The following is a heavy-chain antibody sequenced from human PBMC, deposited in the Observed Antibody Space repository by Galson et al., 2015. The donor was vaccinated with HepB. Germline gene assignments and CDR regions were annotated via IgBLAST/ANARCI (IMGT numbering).Heavy chain of an antibody. Sequence: SLRLSCAASGFSFSSYWMSWVRQALGKGLEWVANMKQDGSERYYVDSVKGRFTISRDNAKNSLYLQMNSLRAEDTAVYYCARVSSGWYDFYFDYWGLGTLVTVSS. V-gene: IGHV3-7*03. CDR2: MKQDGSER. CDR1: GFSFSSYW. J-gene: IGHJ4*02. CDR3: ARVSSGWYDFYFDY. D-gene: IGHD6-19*01.